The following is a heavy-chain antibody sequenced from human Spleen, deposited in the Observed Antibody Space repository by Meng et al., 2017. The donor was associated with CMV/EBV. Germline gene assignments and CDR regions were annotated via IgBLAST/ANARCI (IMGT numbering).Heavy chain of an antibody. D-gene: IGHD6-13*01. CDR3: ARGGRSWTNWFDP. CDR1: GYTFTDDS. J-gene: IGHJ5*02. Sequence: ASVKVSCKASGYTFTDDSIHWVRQAPGQGLEWMGWINPDSGDTNYAQKFQGRVTMTRDTSISTAYMELNRLRSDDTAVYYCARGGRSWTNWFDPWGQGTLVTVSS. CDR2: INPDSGDT. V-gene: IGHV1-2*02.